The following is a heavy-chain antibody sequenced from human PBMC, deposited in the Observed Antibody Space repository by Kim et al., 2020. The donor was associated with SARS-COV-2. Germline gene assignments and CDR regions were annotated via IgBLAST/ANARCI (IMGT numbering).Heavy chain of an antibody. CDR1: RFTFRNYW. D-gene: IGHD5-12*01. CDR2: INEDGTEK. J-gene: IGHJ6*02. CDR3: ARGTTFVSLEVARMRYYGMDV. Sequence: GGSLRLSCAASRFTFRNYWMMWVRQAPGKGLEWVANINEDGTEKYSVDSVKGRFTISRDNAKNSLYLQMNTLRAEDTAIYYCARGTTFVSLEVARMRYYGMDVWGQGTTVTVSS. V-gene: IGHV3-7*01.